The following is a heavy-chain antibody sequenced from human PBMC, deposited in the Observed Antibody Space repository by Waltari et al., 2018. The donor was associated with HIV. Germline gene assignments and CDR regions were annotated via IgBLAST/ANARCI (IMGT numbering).Heavy chain of an antibody. J-gene: IGHJ4*02. D-gene: IGHD3-22*01. CDR2: IHHSGSY. CDR3: ARNTYYERSGYDF. CDR1: GYSIRRGYY. V-gene: IGHV4-38-2*01. Sequence: QVQLQESGPGLVKSSEALSPTCAVSGYSIRRGYYWGWLRQPPGKGLEWIGTIHHSGSYYYNPSLKSRVTISVDTSKNHFSLKLSSVTAADTAVYYCARNTYYERSGYDFWGQGYLVTVSS.